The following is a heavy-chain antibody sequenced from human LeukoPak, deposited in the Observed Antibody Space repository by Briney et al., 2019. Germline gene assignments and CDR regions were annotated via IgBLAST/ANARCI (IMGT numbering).Heavy chain of an antibody. J-gene: IGHJ3*02. Sequence: GGSLRLSCTASGFTFDDYAMSWVRQAPGKGLEWVGFIRSKAYGGTTEYAASVKGRFTISRDDSKSIAYLQMNSLKTEDTAVYYCTRDPRGSYGPNAFDIWGQGTMVTVSS. D-gene: IGHD1-26*01. CDR1: GFTFDDYA. V-gene: IGHV3-49*04. CDR2: IRSKAYGGTT. CDR3: TRDPRGSYGPNAFDI.